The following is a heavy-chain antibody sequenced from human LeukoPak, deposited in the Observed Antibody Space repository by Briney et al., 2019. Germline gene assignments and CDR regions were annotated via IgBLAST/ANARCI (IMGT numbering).Heavy chain of an antibody. D-gene: IGHD3-22*01. CDR3: AKDPHVLLRWGHFQH. Sequence: GSLGLSCAASGFTFNSYSMNGVRQAPGKGLEGVSSISRSSSYIYYADSVKGRFTISRDNSESTLYLQMNSLRAEDTAVYYCAKDPHVLLRWGHFQHWGQGTLVTVS. CDR2: ISRSSSYI. CDR1: GFTFNSYS. V-gene: IGHV3-21*04. J-gene: IGHJ1*01.